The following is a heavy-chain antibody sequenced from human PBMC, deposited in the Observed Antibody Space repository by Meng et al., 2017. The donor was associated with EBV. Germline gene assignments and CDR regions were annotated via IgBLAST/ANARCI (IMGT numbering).Heavy chain of an antibody. J-gene: IGHJ5*02. CDR1: GFSLSTSGVG. V-gene: IGHV2-5*02. Sequence: QIPLKEPGPPLVKPPHTLTPTCTFSGFSLSTSGVGVGWIRQPPGKALEWLALIYWDDDKRYSPSLKSRLTITKDTSKNQVVLTMTNMDPVDTATYYCAHRRDEYSSSWYGWFDPWGQGTLVTVSS. D-gene: IGHD6-13*01. CDR3: AHRRDEYSSSWYGWFDP. CDR2: IYWDDDK.